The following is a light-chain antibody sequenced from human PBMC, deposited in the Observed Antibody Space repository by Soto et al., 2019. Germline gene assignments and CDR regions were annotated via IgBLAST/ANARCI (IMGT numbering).Light chain of an antibody. Sequence: EIVLTQSPATLSLSPGERATLSCRASQSISSYLVWFQHKPGQAPRLLMYGASNRATGIPARFSGRGSGTDFTLTISSLEPEDSAVYYCQQRYNWPRTFGQGTKVEIK. CDR3: QQRYNWPRT. CDR2: GAS. V-gene: IGKV3-11*01. CDR1: QSISSY. J-gene: IGKJ1*01.